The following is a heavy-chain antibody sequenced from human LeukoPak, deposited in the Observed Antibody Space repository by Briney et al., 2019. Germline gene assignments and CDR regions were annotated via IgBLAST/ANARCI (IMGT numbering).Heavy chain of an antibody. CDR1: GFTFSNYA. CDR2: ITSAGSST. Sequence: GGSLRLSCAASGFTFSNYAMTWVRQAPGRGLEWVSTITSAGSSTDYADSVKGRFTISRDNSKNTLYLQMNSLSAEDTAVYYCARDLGYSSGPNYWGQGTRVTVSS. V-gene: IGHV3-23*01. J-gene: IGHJ4*02. D-gene: IGHD6-19*01. CDR3: ARDLGYSSGPNY.